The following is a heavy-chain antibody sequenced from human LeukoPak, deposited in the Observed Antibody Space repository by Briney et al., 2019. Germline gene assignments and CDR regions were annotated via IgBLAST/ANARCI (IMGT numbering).Heavy chain of an antibody. V-gene: IGHV4-59*08. CDR1: GGSISSYY. CDR3: ARRDNRYGDENNWFDP. J-gene: IGHJ5*02. D-gene: IGHD4-17*01. CDR2: IYYSGST. Sequence: SETLSLTCTVSGGSISSYYWSWIRQPPGKGLEWIGYIYYSGSTNYNPSLKSRVTISVDTSKNQFSLKLSSVTAADTAVYYCARRDNRYGDENNWFDPWGQGTLVTVSS.